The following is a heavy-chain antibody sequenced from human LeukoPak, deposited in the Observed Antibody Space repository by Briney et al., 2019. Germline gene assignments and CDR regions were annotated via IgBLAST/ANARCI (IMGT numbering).Heavy chain of an antibody. Sequence: PGGSLRLSCTASGFTFGDYAMSWVRQAPGKGLEWVGFIRSKAYGGTTEYAASVKGRFTISRDDSKSIAYLQMNSLKTEDTAVYYCTRSRLWFGELSVYYFDYWGQGTLVTVSS. V-gene: IGHV3-49*04. CDR3: TRSRLWFGELSVYYFDY. CDR1: GFTFGDYA. CDR2: IRSKAYGGTT. D-gene: IGHD3-10*01. J-gene: IGHJ4*02.